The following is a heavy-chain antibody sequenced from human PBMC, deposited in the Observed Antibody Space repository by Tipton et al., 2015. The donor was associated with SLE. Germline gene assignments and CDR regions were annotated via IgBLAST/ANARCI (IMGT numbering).Heavy chain of an antibody. V-gene: IGHV4-59*02. J-gene: IGHJ6*02. CDR3: ARGCSSSTCEPFYFFGMDV. Sequence: TLSLTCTVSGASVSSFCWNWIRQSPGKGLEWIGEIHHSGSTNSNPSLKSRVTITVDMSKNQFSLRLISVTAADTAVYYCARGCSSSTCEPFYFFGMDVWGQGTTVTVSS. CDR1: GASVSSFC. D-gene: IGHD6-6*01. CDR2: IHHSGST.